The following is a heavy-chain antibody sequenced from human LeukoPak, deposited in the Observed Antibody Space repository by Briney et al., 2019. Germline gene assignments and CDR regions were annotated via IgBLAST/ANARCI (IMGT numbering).Heavy chain of an antibody. CDR2: IISSSSRI. J-gene: IGHJ4*02. V-gene: IGHV3-21*01. D-gene: IGHD6-19*01. Sequence: GGSLRLSCAASGFTFSSYTMMWVRQAPGKGLEYVSSIISSSSRIFYADSVRGRFTISRDNAKNSLYLQMNSLRAEDTAVYYCARVPVEYQGYSSAWYTDYWGQGTLVSVSS. CDR1: GFTFSSYT. CDR3: ARVPVEYQGYSSAWYTDY.